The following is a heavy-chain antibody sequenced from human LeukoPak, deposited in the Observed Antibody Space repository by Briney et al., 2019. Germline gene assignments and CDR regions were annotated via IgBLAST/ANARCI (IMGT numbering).Heavy chain of an antibody. CDR3: ANGYCSSTSCYIAYFDC. CDR1: GFTFSSYA. J-gene: IGHJ4*02. V-gene: IGHV3-23*01. Sequence: PGGSLRLSCAASGFTFSSYAMSWVRQAPGKGLEWVSAISGSGGSTYYADSVKGRFTISRDNSKNTLYLQMNSLRAEDTALYYCANGYCSSTSCYIAYFDCWGQGTLVTVSS. D-gene: IGHD2-2*03. CDR2: ISGSGGST.